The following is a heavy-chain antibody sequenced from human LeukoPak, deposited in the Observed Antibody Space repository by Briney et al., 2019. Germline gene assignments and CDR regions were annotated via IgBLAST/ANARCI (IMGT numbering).Heavy chain of an antibody. CDR2: ISYEGSNK. CDR1: GFTSSTYA. D-gene: IGHD3-3*01. J-gene: IGHJ4*02. V-gene: IGHV3-30-3*01. Sequence: GGSLRLSCVASGFTSSTYAMHWVRQAPGKGLEWVAVISYEGSNKYYADSVKGRFTISRDNSKNTLYLQMTSLRPDDTAVYYCAREFVKWGLLKGVDYWGQGTLVTVSS. CDR3: AREFVKWGLLKGVDY.